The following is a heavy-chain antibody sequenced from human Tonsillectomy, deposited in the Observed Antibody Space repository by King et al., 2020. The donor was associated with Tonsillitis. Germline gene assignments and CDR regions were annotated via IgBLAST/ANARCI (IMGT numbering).Heavy chain of an antibody. J-gene: IGHJ5*02. D-gene: IGHD5/OR15-5a*01. CDR3: ARGGLGSWFDP. V-gene: IGHV3-30*04. Sequence: QLVQSGGGVVQPGRSLRLSCAASGFTFSSYAMHWVRQAPGKGLEWVAVISYDGSNKYYADSVKGRFTISRDNSKNTLYLQMNSLRAEDTAVYYCARGGLGSWFDPWGQGTLVTVSS. CDR2: ISYDGSNK. CDR1: GFTFSSYA.